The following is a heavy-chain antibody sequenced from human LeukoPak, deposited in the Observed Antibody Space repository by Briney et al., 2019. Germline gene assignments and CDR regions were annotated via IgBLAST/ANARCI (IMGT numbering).Heavy chain of an antibody. Sequence: ETLSLTCAVYGGSFSGYYWSWIRQPPGKGLEWIGEINHSGSTNYNPSLKSRVTISVDTSKNQFSLKLSSVTAADTAVYYCARGWFGELLIWGQGTLVTVSS. J-gene: IGHJ4*02. CDR3: ARGWFGELLI. CDR1: GGSFSGYY. V-gene: IGHV4-34*01. CDR2: INHSGST. D-gene: IGHD3-10*01.